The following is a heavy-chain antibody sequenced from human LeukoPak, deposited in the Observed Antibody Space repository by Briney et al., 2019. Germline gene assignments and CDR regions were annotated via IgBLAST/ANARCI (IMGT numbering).Heavy chain of an antibody. Sequence: GRSLRLSCAASGFTFSSYGMHWVRPAPGKGLGWVAVIWYDGSNKYYADSVKGRFTISRDNSKNTLYLQMNSLRAEDAAVYYCARDSTLIIPYYYGMDVWGQGTTVTVSS. D-gene: IGHD3-16*01. J-gene: IGHJ6*02. V-gene: IGHV3-33*01. CDR2: IWYDGSNK. CDR1: GFTFSSYG. CDR3: ARDSTLIIPYYYGMDV.